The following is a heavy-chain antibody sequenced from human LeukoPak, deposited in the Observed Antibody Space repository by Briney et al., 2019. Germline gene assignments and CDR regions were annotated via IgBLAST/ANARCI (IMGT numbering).Heavy chain of an antibody. Sequence: SETLSLTCTVSGGSISSFYWSWIRQPAGKGLEWIGRIYTSGSTNYNPSLKSRVTMSVDTSKNQFSLKLSSVTAADTAVYYCAREISIAAAGTQRTGLSWCDPWGQGTLVTVSS. D-gene: IGHD6-13*01. CDR1: GGSISSFY. J-gene: IGHJ5*02. CDR3: AREISIAAAGTQRTGLSWCDP. V-gene: IGHV4-4*07. CDR2: IYTSGST.